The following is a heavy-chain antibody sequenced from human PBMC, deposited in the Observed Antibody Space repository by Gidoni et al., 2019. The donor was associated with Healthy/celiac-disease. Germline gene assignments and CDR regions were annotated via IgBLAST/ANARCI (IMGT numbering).Heavy chain of an antibody. Sequence: QLQLQESGPGLVKPSETLSLTCTVSGGSISSSSYYWGWIRQPPGKGLEWIGSIYYSGSTYYNPSLKSRVTISVDTSKNQFSLKLSSVTAADTAVYYCATPQVLGYCSSTSCYKSDGNYYYGMDVWGQGTTVTVSS. CDR3: ATPQVLGYCSSTSCYKSDGNYYYGMDV. V-gene: IGHV4-39*01. CDR1: GGSISSSSYY. J-gene: IGHJ6*02. D-gene: IGHD2-2*02. CDR2: IYYSGST.